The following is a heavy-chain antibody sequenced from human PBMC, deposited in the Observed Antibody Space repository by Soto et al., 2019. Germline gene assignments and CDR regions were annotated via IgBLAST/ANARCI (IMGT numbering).Heavy chain of an antibody. Sequence: QVQLQQWGAGLLKPSETLSLTCAVYGGSFRGYYWSWIRQPPGKGLEWIGEIKHSGSTNYNPSLKSRVTISVDTSKNKFSLKLSSVTAADTAVYYCARGGAGDYCFDYWGQGTLVTVSS. CDR3: ARGGAGDYCFDY. J-gene: IGHJ4*02. CDR2: IKHSGST. D-gene: IGHD4-17*01. CDR1: GGSFRGYY. V-gene: IGHV4-34*01.